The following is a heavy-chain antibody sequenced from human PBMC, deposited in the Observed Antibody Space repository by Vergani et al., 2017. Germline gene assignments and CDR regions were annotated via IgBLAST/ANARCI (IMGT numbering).Heavy chain of an antibody. J-gene: IGHJ3*02. CDR2: IYPGDSDT. CDR1: GYSFTSYW. Sequence: EVQLVQSGAAVKKPGESLKISCTGSGYSFTSYWIGWVRQMPGKGLEWMGIIYPGDSDTRYSPSFQGQVTISADKSISTAYLQWSSLKASDTAMYYCARSVVPAALSDAFDIWGQGTMVTVSS. V-gene: IGHV5-51*01. CDR3: ARSVVPAALSDAFDI. D-gene: IGHD2-2*01.